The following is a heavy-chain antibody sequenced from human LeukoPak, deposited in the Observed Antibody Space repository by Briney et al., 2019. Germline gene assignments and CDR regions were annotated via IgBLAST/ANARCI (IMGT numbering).Heavy chain of an antibody. D-gene: IGHD1-26*01. V-gene: IGHV4-59*01. CDR3: ARDRRGSYYTFDV. J-gene: IGHJ3*01. CDR1: GASINGYF. CDR2: VSHTGAT. Sequence: SETLSLTCSVSGASINGYFWSWVRQTPERGLEWIGYVSHTGATTSNPTLKSRVSITIDMSKSQISLSMTSVTAADSALYYCARDRRGSYYTFDVWGPGTIVSVS.